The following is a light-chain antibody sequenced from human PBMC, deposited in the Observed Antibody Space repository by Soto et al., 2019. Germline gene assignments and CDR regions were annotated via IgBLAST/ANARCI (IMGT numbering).Light chain of an antibody. V-gene: IGKV1-12*01. CDR2: AAT. Sequence: DIQMTQSPSSVSASVGDRVTVTCRASENLNSWLAWYQQKPGKAPRLLIHAATTLQSGVPSRFSGSESGTDFTLTISSLQPEDFATYYCQQAKNFPITFGQGTRLEMK. J-gene: IGKJ5*01. CDR3: QQAKNFPIT. CDR1: ENLNSW.